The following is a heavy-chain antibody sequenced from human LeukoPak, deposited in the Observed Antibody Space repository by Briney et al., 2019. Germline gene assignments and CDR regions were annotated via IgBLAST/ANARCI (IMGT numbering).Heavy chain of an antibody. CDR2: INHSGST. J-gene: IGHJ4*02. D-gene: IGHD5-24*01. CDR3: ARCRDGYNFCRFDY. CDR1: GGSFSGYY. V-gene: IGHV4-34*01. Sequence: SETLSLTCAVYGGSFSGYYWSWIRQPPGKGLEWIGEINHSGSTNYNPSLKSRVTISVDTSKNQFSLKLSSVTAADTAVYYCARCRDGYNFCRFDYWGQGTLVTVSS.